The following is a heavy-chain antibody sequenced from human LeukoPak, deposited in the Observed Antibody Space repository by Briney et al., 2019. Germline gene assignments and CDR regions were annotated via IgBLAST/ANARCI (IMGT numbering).Heavy chain of an antibody. CDR3: ARIRPGLVEPYYFDY. V-gene: IGHV4-34*01. CDR1: GGSFSGYY. J-gene: IGHJ4*02. Sequence: SETLSLTCAVYGGSFSGYYWSWIRQSPGKGLEWIGEINHSGSTNYNPSLKSRVTISVDTSKNQFSLKLSSVTAADTAVYYCARIRPGLVEPYYFDYWGQGTLLTVSS. D-gene: IGHD2-8*02. CDR2: INHSGST.